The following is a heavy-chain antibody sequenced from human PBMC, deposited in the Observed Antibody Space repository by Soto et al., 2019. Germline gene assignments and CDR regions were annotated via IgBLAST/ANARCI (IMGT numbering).Heavy chain of an antibody. CDR1: GFTFGSHS. Sequence: EVQLVESGGGLVKPGGSLRLSCAASGFTFGSHSMFWVRQAPGKGLEWVSSISDSSTYIFYADSVKGRFAISRDNAENSLCLQMDSLRAEDTAVYYCARGGIVVVGAATRPLDYWGRGTLVTVSS. J-gene: IGHJ4*02. CDR3: ARGGIVVVGAATRPLDY. D-gene: IGHD2-15*01. V-gene: IGHV3-21*02. CDR2: ISDSSTYI.